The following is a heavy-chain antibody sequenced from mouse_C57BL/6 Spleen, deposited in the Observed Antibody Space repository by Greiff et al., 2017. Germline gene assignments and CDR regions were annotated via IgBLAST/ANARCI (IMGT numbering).Heavy chain of an antibody. CDR3: ARREDYRAMDY. CDR1: GFTFSDYG. D-gene: IGHD2-4*01. Sequence: EVQVVESGGGLVKPGGSLKLSCAASGFTFSDYGMHWVRQAPEKGLEWVAYISSGSSTIYYADTVKGRFTISRDNAKNTLFLQMTSLRSEDTAMYYCARREDYRAMDYWGQGTSVTVSS. CDR2: ISSGSSTI. J-gene: IGHJ4*01. V-gene: IGHV5-17*01.